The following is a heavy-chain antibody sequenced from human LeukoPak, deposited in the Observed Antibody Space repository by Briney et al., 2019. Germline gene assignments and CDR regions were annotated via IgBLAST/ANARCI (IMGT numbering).Heavy chain of an antibody. J-gene: IGHJ4*02. D-gene: IGHD3-22*01. CDR3: ARILGPYYYDSSGYRDNFDY. V-gene: IGHV3-33*08. Sequence: PGGSLRLSCAASGFTVSSNYMSWVRQAPGKGLEWVAVIWYDGSNKYYADSVKGRFTISRDNSKNTLYLQMNSLRAEDTAVYYCARILGPYYYDSSGYRDNFDYWGQGALVTVSS. CDR1: GFTVSSNY. CDR2: IWYDGSNK.